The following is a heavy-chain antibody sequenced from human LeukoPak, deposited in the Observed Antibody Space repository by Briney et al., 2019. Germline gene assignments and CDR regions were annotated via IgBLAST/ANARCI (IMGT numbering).Heavy chain of an antibody. V-gene: IGHV4-61*01. CDR3: AVARVGDYVWGSYRPQGFGY. CDR1: GGSVSSGRYY. CDR2: ISYSGTT. Sequence: SETLSLTCTVSGGSVSSGRYYWSWIRQPPGKGLECVGYISYSGTTNYNPSLKSRVTISVDTSSNQFSLKLSSVTAADTAVYYCAVARVGDYVWGSYRPQGFGYWGQGTLVTVSS. D-gene: IGHD3-16*02. J-gene: IGHJ4*02.